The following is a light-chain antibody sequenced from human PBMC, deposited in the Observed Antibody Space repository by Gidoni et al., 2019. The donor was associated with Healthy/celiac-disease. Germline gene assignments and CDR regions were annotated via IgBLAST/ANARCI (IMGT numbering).Light chain of an antibody. V-gene: IGKV4-1*01. J-gene: IGKJ1*01. CDR3: QQYFSTPCT. CDR1: RSVLYSSNHKTC. CDR2: WAA. Sequence: DIVMTQSLDSLAVSLGERATINCKSSRSVLYSSNHKTCLAWYQQKPGQPHKWLVCWAATRESGVPDRFSGSGSGTDFALIISSLQAEDVAVYYCQQYFSTPCTFGQGTKVEIK.